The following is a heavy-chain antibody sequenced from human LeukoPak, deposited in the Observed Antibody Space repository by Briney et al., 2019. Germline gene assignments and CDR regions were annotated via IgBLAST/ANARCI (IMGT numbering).Heavy chain of an antibody. CDR2: IKTKTDGGST. CDR3: TTDSAHKYGLNH. CDR1: GLTFSHAW. J-gene: IGHJ4*02. D-gene: IGHD4-17*01. V-gene: IGHV3-15*01. Sequence: PGGSLRLSCAASGLTFSHAWMGWVRQAPGKGLEWIGHIKTKTDGGSTDYAAPVKGRFTMSRDDSKNTLYLEMISLKSEDTGIYYCTTDSAHKYGLNHWGQGTLVIVSS.